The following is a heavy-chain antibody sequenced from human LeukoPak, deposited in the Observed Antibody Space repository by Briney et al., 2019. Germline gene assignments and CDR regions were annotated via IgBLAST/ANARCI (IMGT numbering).Heavy chain of an antibody. D-gene: IGHD3-22*01. V-gene: IGHV3-66*01. CDR1: GFTVSGNY. CDR3: ARGHYDSSGYYIGPFDY. Sequence: GGSLRLSCAASGFTVSGNYMSWVSQAPGKGLEWVSIIYTGGSTYYADSVKGRFTISRDNSKNTLYLQMNSLRAEDTAVYYCARGHYDSSGYYIGPFDYWGQGTLVTVFS. J-gene: IGHJ4*02. CDR2: IYTGGST.